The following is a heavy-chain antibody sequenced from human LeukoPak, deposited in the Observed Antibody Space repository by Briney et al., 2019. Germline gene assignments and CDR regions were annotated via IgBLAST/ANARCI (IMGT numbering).Heavy chain of an antibody. Sequence: ASVKVSCKASGYTFTIYGISWVRQAPGQGLEWMGWITAYNDNTNYAQKLQGRVTMTTDTSTSTAYMELRSLRSDDTAVYYCARALLWFEEPSHIDYWGQGTLVTASS. CDR1: GYTFTIYG. V-gene: IGHV1-18*01. D-gene: IGHD3-10*01. J-gene: IGHJ4*02. CDR3: ARALLWFEEPSHIDY. CDR2: ITAYNDNT.